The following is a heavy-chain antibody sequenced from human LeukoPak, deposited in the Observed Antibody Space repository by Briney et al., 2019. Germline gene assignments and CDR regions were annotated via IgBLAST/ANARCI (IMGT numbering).Heavy chain of an antibody. Sequence: SETLSLTCTVSGGSISSANSYWGWIRQPPGKGLEWIASVYHLGSTYYNPSLKSRVSLSVDTSKNEFSLKLISVTAADTAVFYWARRRESLPFVSWGQGTLVTVSS. CDR1: GGSISSANSY. CDR3: ARRRESLPFVS. V-gene: IGHV4-39*01. CDR2: VYHLGST. J-gene: IGHJ4*02. D-gene: IGHD1-26*01.